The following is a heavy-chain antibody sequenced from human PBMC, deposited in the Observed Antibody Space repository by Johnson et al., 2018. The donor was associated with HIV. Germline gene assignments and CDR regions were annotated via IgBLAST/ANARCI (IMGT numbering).Heavy chain of an antibody. CDR1: GFTFSSYW. Sequence: EVQLVESGGGLVQPGGSLRLSCAASGFTFSSYWMSWVRQAPGKGLEWVANIKQDGGEKYHVDSVKGRFTVSRDNAKNSLYLQMNSLRAEDTALYYCAKSVTVAAAVSAAFDIWGQGTMVTVSS. J-gene: IGHJ3*02. CDR3: AKSVTVAAAVSAAFDI. V-gene: IGHV3-7*03. D-gene: IGHD6-13*01. CDR2: IKQDGGEK.